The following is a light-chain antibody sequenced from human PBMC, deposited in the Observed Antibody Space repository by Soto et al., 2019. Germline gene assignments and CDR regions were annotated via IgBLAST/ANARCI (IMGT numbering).Light chain of an antibody. J-gene: IGLJ1*01. CDR2: GNN. CDR1: SSNIGAGYE. V-gene: IGLV1-40*01. Sequence: QSALPQPPSVSGAPGQRVTISCTGSSSNIGAGYEVHWYQQLPGTAPKLLIYGNNNRPSGVPDRFSGSKSGTSASLAITGLQAEDEADYYCQSYDSSLSALYVFGTGTKVTVL. CDR3: QSYDSSLSALYV.